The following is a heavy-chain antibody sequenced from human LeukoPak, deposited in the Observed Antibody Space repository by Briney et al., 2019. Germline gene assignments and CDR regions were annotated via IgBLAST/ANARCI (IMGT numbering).Heavy chain of an antibody. CDR3: ARDRPNYHESNGHYYQRDGDH. J-gene: IGHJ5*02. CDR1: GFTFNIYA. D-gene: IGHD3-22*01. Sequence: GGSLRLSCAASGFTFNIYAMSWVRLAPGKGLQWVASMCGSAGCTYYADSVKGRFTISRDSSKNTLYLQTNSLRAEDTAIYYCARDRPNYHESNGHYYQRDGDHWGQGTLVTVSS. V-gene: IGHV3-23*01. CDR2: MCGSAGCT.